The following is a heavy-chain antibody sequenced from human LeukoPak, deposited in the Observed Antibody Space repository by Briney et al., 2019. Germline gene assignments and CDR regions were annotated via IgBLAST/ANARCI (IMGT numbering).Heavy chain of an antibody. CDR3: AKDYSRDGYNLWGTFDY. J-gene: IGHJ4*02. Sequence: GGSLRLSCAASGFTFSISAMSWVRQAPGKGLEWVSSISGSGTNTYYADSVKGRFTISRDNAKNSLYLQMNSLRAEDTAVYYCAKDYSRDGYNLWGTFDYWGQGTLVTVSS. CDR2: ISGSGTNT. CDR1: GFTFSISA. D-gene: IGHD5-24*01. V-gene: IGHV3-23*01.